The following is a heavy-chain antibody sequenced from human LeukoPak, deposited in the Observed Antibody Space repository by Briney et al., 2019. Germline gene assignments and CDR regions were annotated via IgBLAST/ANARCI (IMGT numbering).Heavy chain of an antibody. CDR1: GYTFTSYY. CDR2: INPSGGST. CDR3: ATSVGATSPFDY. D-gene: IGHD1-26*01. V-gene: IGHV1-46*01. Sequence: GASVKVSCKASGYTFTSYYMHWVRQAPGQGLEWMGIINPSGGSTSYAQKFQGRVTMTEDTSTDTAYMELSSLRSEDAAVYYCATSVGATSPFDYWGQGTLVTVSS. J-gene: IGHJ4*02.